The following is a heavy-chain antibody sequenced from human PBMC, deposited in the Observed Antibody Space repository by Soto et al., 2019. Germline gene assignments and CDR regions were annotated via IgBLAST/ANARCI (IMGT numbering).Heavy chain of an antibody. Sequence: GGSLRRSFAASGVTFGNYGLHRVGQGPGKGLEWVAVIWYDESNKYYADSVKGRFTISRDNSKNTLYLQMNSLRAEDTAVYYWSRGSPHLWGSYRLRDYTEVWGK. CDR1: GVTFGNYG. CDR2: IWYDESNK. CDR3: SRGSPHLWGSYRLRDYTEV. V-gene: IGHV3-33*01. J-gene: IGHJ6*03. D-gene: IGHD3-16*02.